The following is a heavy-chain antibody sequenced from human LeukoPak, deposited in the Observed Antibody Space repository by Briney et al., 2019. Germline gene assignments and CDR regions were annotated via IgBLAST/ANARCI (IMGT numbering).Heavy chain of an antibody. CDR3: AKGRLTTVISYLFVC. V-gene: IGHV3-23*01. D-gene: IGHD4-17*01. CDR2: ISVIGGTT. J-gene: IGHJ4*02. Sequence: GGSLRLSCAPSLFTFASYAMSGVRQAPRKGLEWVSSISVIGGTTYYPHSVKGRFTISRDKSQSTLYLQMNSLRADDTAVYYCAKGRLTTVISYLFVCWGQGALVTVSS. CDR1: LFTFASYA.